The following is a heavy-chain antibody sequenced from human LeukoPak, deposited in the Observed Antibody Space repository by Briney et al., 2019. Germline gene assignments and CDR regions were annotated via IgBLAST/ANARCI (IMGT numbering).Heavy chain of an antibody. CDR3: ARAPLTGLLVDY. Sequence: GGSLRLPCAASGFTFSSYSMNWVRQAPGKGLEWVSSISSSSSYIYYADSVKGRFTISRDNAKNSLYLQMNSLRAEDTAVYYCARAPLTGLLVDYWGQGTLVTVSS. J-gene: IGHJ4*02. CDR1: GFTFSSYS. CDR2: ISSSSSYI. V-gene: IGHV3-21*01. D-gene: IGHD3-9*01.